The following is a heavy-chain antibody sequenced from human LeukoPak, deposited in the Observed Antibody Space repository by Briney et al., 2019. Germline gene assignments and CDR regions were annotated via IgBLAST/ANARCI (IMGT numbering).Heavy chain of an antibody. J-gene: IGHJ4*02. Sequence: GGSLRLSCAASGFTFSSYEMNWVRQAPGKGLEWVSYISSSGSTIYYADSVKGRFTISRDNAKNSLYLQMNSLRAEDTAVYYCARDCYDYGDYGGLDYWGQGTLVTVSS. CDR3: ARDCYDYGDYGGLDY. V-gene: IGHV3-48*03. CDR2: ISSSGSTI. CDR1: GFTFSSYE. D-gene: IGHD4-17*01.